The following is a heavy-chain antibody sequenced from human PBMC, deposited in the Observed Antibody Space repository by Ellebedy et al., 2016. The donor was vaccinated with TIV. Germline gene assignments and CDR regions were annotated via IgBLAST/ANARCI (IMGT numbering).Heavy chain of an antibody. CDR1: GYTFTSYG. V-gene: IGHV1-18*01. J-gene: IGHJ2*01. CDR3: ARGYGDYSTGYFDL. CDR2: ISAYNGNT. Sequence: AASVKVSCKASGYTFTSYGISWVRQAPGQGLECMGWISAYNGNTNYAQKFQGRVTMTRNTSISTAYMELSSLRFEDTAVYYCARGYGDYSTGYFDLWGRGTLVTVSS. D-gene: IGHD4-17*01.